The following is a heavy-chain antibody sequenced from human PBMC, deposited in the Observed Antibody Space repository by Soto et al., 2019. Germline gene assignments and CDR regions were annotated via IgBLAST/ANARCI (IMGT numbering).Heavy chain of an antibody. Sequence: QVQLQESGPGLVKPSETLYLTCTVSGGSVSGGSFYWTWIRQPPGKELEWIGYIYDSGRTNYSPSLKRRITMSVDTSKNQVSRKRTSVTAEDTAVDCCARASVVTGMFDPWGQVTLVTVSS. V-gene: IGHV4-61*01. J-gene: IGHJ5*02. D-gene: IGHD2-21*02. CDR1: GGSVSGGSFY. CDR2: IYDSGRT. CDR3: ARASVVTGMFDP.